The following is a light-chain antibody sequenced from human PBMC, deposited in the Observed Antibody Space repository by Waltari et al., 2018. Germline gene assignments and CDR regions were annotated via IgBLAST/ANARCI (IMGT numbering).Light chain of an antibody. Sequence: DIVMTQSPDSLAVSLGERATINCKSSQSLLKSSNNKYYLAWYQQKPRQPPKLLIYWASTRESGVPDRFSGSGSGTDFTLTISSLEPEDFAVYYCQLRSNWPPLFTFDPGTNVDIK. V-gene: IGKV4-1*01. CDR3: QLRSNWPPLFT. J-gene: IGKJ3*01. CDR1: QSLLKSSNNKYY. CDR2: WAS.